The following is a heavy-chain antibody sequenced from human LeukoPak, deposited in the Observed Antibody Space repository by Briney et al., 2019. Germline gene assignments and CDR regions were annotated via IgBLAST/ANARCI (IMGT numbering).Heavy chain of an antibody. Sequence: SETLSLTCTVAGGSISSYYWSLIRQPPGKGLEWIGYIYYSGSTNYNPSLKSRVTISVDTSKNQFSLKLSSVTAADTAVYYCARHWTPTAMGQYYFDYWGQGTLVTVSS. CDR1: GGSISSYY. CDR3: ARHWTPTAMGQYYFDY. J-gene: IGHJ4*02. V-gene: IGHV4-59*08. D-gene: IGHD5-18*01. CDR2: IYYSGST.